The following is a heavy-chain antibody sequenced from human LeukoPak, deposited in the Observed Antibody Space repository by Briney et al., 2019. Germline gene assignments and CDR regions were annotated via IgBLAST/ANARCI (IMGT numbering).Heavy chain of an antibody. CDR3: ARISDFWSGWIDY. CDR2: IYYSGST. Sequence: SETLSLTCTVSGGSISSSSYYWGWIRQPPGKGLEWIGSIYYSGSTYYNPSLKSRVTISVDTSKNQFSLKLSSVTAADTAVYYCARISDFWSGWIDYWGQGTLVTVSS. J-gene: IGHJ4*02. D-gene: IGHD3-3*01. V-gene: IGHV4-39*01. CDR1: GGSISSSSYY.